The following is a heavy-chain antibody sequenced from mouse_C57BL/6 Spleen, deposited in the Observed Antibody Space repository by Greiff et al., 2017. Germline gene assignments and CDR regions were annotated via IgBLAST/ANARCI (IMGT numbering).Heavy chain of an antibody. CDR3: ARGGGDWVFAD. CDR2: INPNNGGT. J-gene: IGHJ3*01. Sequence: VQLQESGPELVKPGASVKIPCKASGSTFTDYNMAWVKQRLGKSLEWVGDINPNNGGTNYNQKFKGKATLTVDNSTSTSYMERRSLTSEDTAVYYCARGGGDWVFADWGQGTLVTVST. CDR1: GSTFTDYN. D-gene: IGHD4-1*01. V-gene: IGHV1-18*01.